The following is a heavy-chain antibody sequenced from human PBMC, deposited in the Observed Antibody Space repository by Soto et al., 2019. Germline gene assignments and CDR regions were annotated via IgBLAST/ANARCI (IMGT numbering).Heavy chain of an antibody. J-gene: IGHJ4*02. Sequence: PGGSLRLSCAASGFTFSTYAMAWVRQAPGKGLEWVSGVSASGLNTDYADPVKGWFYISRDNSKNTVSLHMNSLRAEDTALYYCAKEYGHGYWYFDYWGQGTQVTVSS. CDR3: AKEYGHGYWYFDY. D-gene: IGHD5-18*01. V-gene: IGHV3-23*01. CDR1: GFTFSTYA. CDR2: VSASGLNT.